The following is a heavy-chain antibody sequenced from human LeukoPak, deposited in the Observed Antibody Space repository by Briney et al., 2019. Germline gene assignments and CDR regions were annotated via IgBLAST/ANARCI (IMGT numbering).Heavy chain of an antibody. V-gene: IGHV3-21*01. D-gene: IGHD1-7*01. CDR3: ARDLSHNWNYDY. Sequence: PGGSLRLSCAASGFTFSSYAMSWVRQAPGKGLEWVSTITGGGSTTYYADSVKGRFTISRDNAKNSLYLQMNSLRAEDTAVYYCARDLSHNWNYDYWGQGTLVTVSS. CDR2: ITGGGSTT. J-gene: IGHJ4*02. CDR1: GFTFSSYA.